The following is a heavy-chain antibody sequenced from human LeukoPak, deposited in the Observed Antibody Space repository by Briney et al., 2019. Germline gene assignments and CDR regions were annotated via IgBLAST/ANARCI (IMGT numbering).Heavy chain of an antibody. CDR3: ARLPPADGGLDY. CDR2: IYYSGST. J-gene: IGHJ4*02. D-gene: IGHD2-2*01. CDR1: GGSISSYY. V-gene: IGHV4-59*08. Sequence: SETLSLTCTVSGGSISSYYWSWIRQPPGKGLEWIGYIYYSGSTNYNPSLKSRVTISVDTSKNQFSLKLSSVTAADTAVYYCARLPPADGGLDYWGQGTLATVSS.